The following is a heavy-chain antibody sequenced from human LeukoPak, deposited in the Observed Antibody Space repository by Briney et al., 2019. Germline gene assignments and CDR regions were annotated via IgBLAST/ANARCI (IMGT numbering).Heavy chain of an antibody. J-gene: IGHJ5*02. CDR3: ARLVYDSSGYSFDP. V-gene: IGHV1-46*01. CDR1: GYTFTSYY. Sequence: ASVKVSCKASGYTFTSYYMHWVRQAPGQGLEWMGLINPTGGSTGYAQKLQGRVTMTTDTSTSTAYMELRSLRSDDTAVYYCARLVYDSSGYSFDPWGQGTLVTVSS. D-gene: IGHD3-22*01. CDR2: INPTGGST.